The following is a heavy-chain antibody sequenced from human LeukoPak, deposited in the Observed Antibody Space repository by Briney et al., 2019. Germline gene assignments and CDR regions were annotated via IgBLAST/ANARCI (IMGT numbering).Heavy chain of an antibody. CDR3: ARYNFFSGGNTDAFDI. J-gene: IGHJ3*02. D-gene: IGHD4-23*01. V-gene: IGHV3-30*03. CDR1: GFTFSSYA. CDR2: LSFDGSNA. Sequence: GGSLRLSCAASGFTFSSYAMTWVRQAPGQGLEWLSSLSFDGSNADYADSVKGRFTVSRDNSQNTLYLHMSSLRLEDTAIYYCARYNFFSGGNTDAFDIWGRGTTVTVSS.